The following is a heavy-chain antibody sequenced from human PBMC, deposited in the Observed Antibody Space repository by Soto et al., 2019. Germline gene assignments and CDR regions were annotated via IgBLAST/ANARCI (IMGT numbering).Heavy chain of an antibody. D-gene: IGHD3-3*01. CDR1: GGSFSNHA. V-gene: IGHV1-69*06. CDR3: ARDRRDQTIFGMVGYFDL. J-gene: IGHJ2*01. CDR2: IVPIFGTK. Sequence: QVQLVQSGAEVKKPGSSVKVSCKPSGGSFSNHAVSWVRQAPGQGLEWVGGIVPIFGTKNYAEKFQGRVTITADKSTSTVYMDLSSLKSEDTAVYFCARDRRDQTIFGMVGYFDLWGRGTLVSVSS.